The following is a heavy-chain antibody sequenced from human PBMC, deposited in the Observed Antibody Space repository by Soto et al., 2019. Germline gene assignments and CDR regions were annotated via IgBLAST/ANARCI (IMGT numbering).Heavy chain of an antibody. CDR3: ASPTVTNEYYYGMAV. Sequence: QVQLVQSGAEVKKPGSSVKVSCKASGGTFSSYASSWVRQAPGQGLEWMGGIIPIFGTANYAQKFQSRVTITADKSTSTAYMQLSSLRSEDTAVYYCASPTVTNEYYYGMAVWGQGTTVTVSS. CDR2: IIPIFGTA. J-gene: IGHJ6*02. CDR1: GGTFSSYA. V-gene: IGHV1-69*06. D-gene: IGHD4-17*01.